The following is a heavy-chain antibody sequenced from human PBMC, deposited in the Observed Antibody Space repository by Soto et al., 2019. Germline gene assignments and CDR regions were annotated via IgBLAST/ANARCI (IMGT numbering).Heavy chain of an antibody. CDR2: TSSDGSNK. D-gene: IGHD5-12*01. CDR3: AKVRGGYDYDY. J-gene: IGHJ4*02. V-gene: IGHV3-30*18. Sequence: GGALRLSCAASGFTFSSYGMHWVRQAPGKGLEWVAVTSSDGSNKYYADSVKGRFTISRDNSKNTLYLQTNSLRAEDTAVYYCAKVRGGYDYDYWGQGTLVTVSS. CDR1: GFTFSSYG.